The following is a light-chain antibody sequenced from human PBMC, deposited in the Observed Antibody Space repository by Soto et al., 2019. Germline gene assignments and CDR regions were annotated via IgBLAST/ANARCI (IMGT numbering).Light chain of an antibody. CDR3: SSYTGSTTYV. CDR1: SSDVGGYNY. V-gene: IGLV2-14*01. J-gene: IGLJ1*01. CDR2: DVS. Sequence: QPASVSGSPGQASTISCTGTSSDVGGYNYVSWYQQHPGKAPKLMIYDVSNRPSGVSNRFSGSKSGNTASLTISGLQAEDEADYYCSSYTGSTTYVFGIGTKVTVL.